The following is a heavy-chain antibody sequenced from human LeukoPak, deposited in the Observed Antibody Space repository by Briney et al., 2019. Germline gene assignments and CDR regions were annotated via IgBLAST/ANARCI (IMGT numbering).Heavy chain of an antibody. J-gene: IGHJ4*02. V-gene: IGHV3-48*01. CDR3: AWRHVSGWFYFDY. CDR2: FSDSRSSI. Sequence: GGSLRLSCAASGFTFSSYGMHWVRQAPGKGLEWVSYFSDSRSSIYYADSVKGRFTISRDNAQNSLYLQMNSLRAEDTAVYYCAWRHVSGWFYFDYWGQGTLVTVSS. D-gene: IGHD6-19*01. CDR1: GFTFSSYG.